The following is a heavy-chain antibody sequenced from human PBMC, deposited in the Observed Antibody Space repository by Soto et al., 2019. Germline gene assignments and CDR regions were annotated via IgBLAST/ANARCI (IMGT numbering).Heavy chain of an antibody. Sequence: GVSLRLSCAASGFTFSSYGMHWVRQAPGKGLEWVAVISYDGSNKYSAYSVKGRFTISRDNSKNTLYLQMNSLRAEDTAVYYCAKVLSDDFWSGSPLVGMDVWGQGTTVTVSS. CDR3: AKVLSDDFWSGSPLVGMDV. CDR2: ISYDGSNK. CDR1: GFTFSSYG. V-gene: IGHV3-30*18. J-gene: IGHJ6*02. D-gene: IGHD3-3*01.